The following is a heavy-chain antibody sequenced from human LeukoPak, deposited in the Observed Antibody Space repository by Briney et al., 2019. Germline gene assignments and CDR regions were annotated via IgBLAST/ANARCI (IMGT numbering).Heavy chain of an antibody. CDR3: AIYASSWQYFDG. V-gene: IGHV4-59*01. Sequence: PSETLSLTCTVSDGSISSYYWSWIRQPPGKGLEWIGHIYYSGSTNYNPSLKSRVTISVDTSKNQFSLKLSSVTAADTAVYYCAIYASSWQYFDGWGQGTLVTVSS. CDR1: DGSISSYY. D-gene: IGHD6-13*01. CDR2: IYYSGST. J-gene: IGHJ4*02.